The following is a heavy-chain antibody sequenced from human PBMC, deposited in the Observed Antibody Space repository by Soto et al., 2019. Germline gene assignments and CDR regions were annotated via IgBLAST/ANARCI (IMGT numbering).Heavy chain of an antibody. CDR3: ARLEGLATISYYFDF. V-gene: IGHV3-33*01. J-gene: IGHJ4*02. D-gene: IGHD3-9*01. Sequence: GXSLRLSCAASGFTFSSYGMHWVRQAPVKGLEWVAVIWYDGSNKYYADSVKGRFTISRDNSKNTLYLQMNSLRAEDTAVYFCARLEGLATISYYFDFWGQGALVTVSS. CDR2: IWYDGSNK. CDR1: GFTFSSYG.